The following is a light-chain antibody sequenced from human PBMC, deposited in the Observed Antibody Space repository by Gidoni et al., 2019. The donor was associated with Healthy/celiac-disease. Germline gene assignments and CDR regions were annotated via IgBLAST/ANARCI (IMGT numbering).Light chain of an antibody. CDR3: QQYDSTSWT. V-gene: IGKV4-1*01. Sequence: IVMTQSPDSLAVSLGERATINCKSSQSVLYSSNNKNYLAWYQQKPGQPPKLLIYWASTRESGVPDRFSGSGSGTDFTLTISSLQAEDVAVYYCQQYDSTSWTFGQGTKVEIK. CDR2: WAS. J-gene: IGKJ1*01. CDR1: QSVLYSSNNKNY.